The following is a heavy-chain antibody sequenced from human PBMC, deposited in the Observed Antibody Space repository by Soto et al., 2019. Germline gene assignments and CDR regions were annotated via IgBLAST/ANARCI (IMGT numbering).Heavy chain of an antibody. J-gene: IGHJ4*02. CDR1: GFIFSDHY. CDR2: IRNKANSYTT. D-gene: IGHD3-10*01. Sequence: EVQLVESGGGLVQPGGSLRLSCAASGFIFSDHYMDWVRQAPGKGLEWVGRIRNKANSYTTEYAASVKGRFTISRADSKNSLYLQMNSLKTEDTAVYYCARDKSGLDWGQGTLVTVSS. CDR3: ARDKSGLD. V-gene: IGHV3-72*01.